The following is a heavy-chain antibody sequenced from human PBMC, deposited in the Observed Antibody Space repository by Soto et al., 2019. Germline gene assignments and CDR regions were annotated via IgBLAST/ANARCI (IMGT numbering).Heavy chain of an antibody. CDR1: GFTFSSYA. V-gene: IGHV3-23*01. CDR3: AKVCSSGSGSYYLLPLFDY. CDR2: ISGSGGSK. D-gene: IGHD3-10*01. J-gene: IGHJ4*02. Sequence: GGSLRLSCAASGFTFSSYAMSWVRQAPGKGLEWVAAISGSGGSKYYADSVKGRFTISRDNSKNTLYLQMNSLRAEDTAVYYCAKVCSSGSGSYYLLPLFDYWGQGTLVTVSS.